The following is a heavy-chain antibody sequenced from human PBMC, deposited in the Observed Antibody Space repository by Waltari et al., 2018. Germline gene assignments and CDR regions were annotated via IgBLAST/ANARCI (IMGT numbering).Heavy chain of an antibody. J-gene: IGHJ5*02. CDR3: ARGLLLGGSSGHPA. Sequence: QVQLQESGPGLVKPSQTLSLTCTVSGGSISSGGYYWSWIRQHPGKGLEWIGYIYHSGSTYYNPSLKSRVTISVDRSKNQFSLKLSSVTAADTAVYYCARGLLLGGSSGHPAWGQGTLVTVSS. CDR2: IYHSGST. CDR1: GGSISSGGYY. D-gene: IGHD3-22*01. V-gene: IGHV4-31*03.